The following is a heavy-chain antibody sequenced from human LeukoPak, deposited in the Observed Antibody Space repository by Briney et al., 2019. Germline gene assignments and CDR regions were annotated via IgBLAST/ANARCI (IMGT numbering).Heavy chain of an antibody. CDR3: AKDTGEYYYYYYMDV. J-gene: IGHJ6*03. V-gene: IGHV4-59*01. D-gene: IGHD3-10*01. CDR2: IYYSGST. CDR1: GGSISSYY. Sequence: SETLSLTCTVSGGSISSYYWSWLRQPPGKGLEWIGYIYYSGSTNYNPSLKSRVTISVDTSKNQFSLKLSSVTAADTAVYYCAKDTGEYYYYYYMDVWGKGTTVTVSS.